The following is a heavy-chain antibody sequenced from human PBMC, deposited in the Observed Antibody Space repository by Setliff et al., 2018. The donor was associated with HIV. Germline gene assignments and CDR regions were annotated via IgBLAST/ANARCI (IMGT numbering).Heavy chain of an antibody. D-gene: IGHD6-6*01. CDR1: GGSISSHY. Sequence: PSETLSLTCTVSGGSISSHYWTWIRQPPGKELEWIGSIYYSGSPNYNPSLKSRVTMSVDTSKNQFSLKLTSVTAADTAVYFCARMDHTSSSDFWGQGTLVTVSS. CDR3: ARMDHTSSSDF. CDR2: IYYSGSP. V-gene: IGHV4-59*11. J-gene: IGHJ4*02.